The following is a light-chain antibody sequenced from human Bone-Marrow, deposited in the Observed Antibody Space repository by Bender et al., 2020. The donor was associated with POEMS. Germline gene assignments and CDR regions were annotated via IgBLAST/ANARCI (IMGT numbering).Light chain of an antibody. CDR2: NSD. Sequence: QSVLTQPPSASATPGQRVTISCSRSASDRGTTPINWYQHLPGTAPKLIIYNSDQRPSGVPDRFSGSMSGTSAYLAISGLQSEDEADYYCVAWDNNLEGWVFGGGTKLTV. CDR3: VAWDNNLEGWV. V-gene: IGLV1-44*01. CDR1: ASDRGTTP. J-gene: IGLJ2*01.